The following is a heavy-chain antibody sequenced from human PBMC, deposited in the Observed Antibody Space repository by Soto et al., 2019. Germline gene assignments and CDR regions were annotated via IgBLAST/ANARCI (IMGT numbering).Heavy chain of an antibody. V-gene: IGHV1-69*13. D-gene: IGHD5-18*01. J-gene: IGHJ6*02. CDR2: IIPIFGTA. CDR3: ARQDDRNSYGYDYYHYGMDV. CDR1: GGTFSSYA. Sequence: SVKVSCKASGGTFSSYAISWVRQAPGQGLEWLGGIIPIFGTANYAQKFQGRVTITADESTSTAYMELSSLRSEDTAVYYCARQDDRNSYGYDYYHYGMDVWGQGNTVTV.